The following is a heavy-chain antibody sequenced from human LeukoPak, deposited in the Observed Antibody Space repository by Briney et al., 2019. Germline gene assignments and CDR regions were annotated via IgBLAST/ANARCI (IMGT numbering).Heavy chain of an antibody. CDR2: IRYDGSNK. D-gene: IGHD2-2*01. CDR1: GFTFSSYG. CDR3: AKDGAGCSSTSCYDYFYYYYIDV. J-gene: IGHJ6*03. Sequence: GGSLRLSCAASGFTFSSYGMHWVRQAPGKGLEWVAFIRYDGSNKYYADSVEGRFTISRDNSKNTLYLQMNSLRAEDTAVYYCAKDGAGCSSTSCYDYFYYYYIDVWGKGTTVTISS. V-gene: IGHV3-30*02.